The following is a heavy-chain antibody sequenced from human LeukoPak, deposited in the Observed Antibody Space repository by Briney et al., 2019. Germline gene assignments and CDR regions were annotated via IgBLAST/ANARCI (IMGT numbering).Heavy chain of an antibody. CDR3: AAEGNYYYDGSAAKNWFDP. D-gene: IGHD3-22*01. CDR2: IGVGSGNT. V-gene: IGHV1-58*02. Sequence: SVKVSCKASGFTFTSSTMQCVRQARGQRLECIGWIGVGSGNTDYVEKFQERVTITRDMSTSTAYMELSSLRSEDTAVYYCAAEGNYYYDGSAAKNWFDPWGQGTLVTVSS. CDR1: GFTFTSST. J-gene: IGHJ5*02.